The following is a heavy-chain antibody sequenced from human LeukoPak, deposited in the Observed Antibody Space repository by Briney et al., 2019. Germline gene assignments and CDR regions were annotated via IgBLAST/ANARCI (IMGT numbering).Heavy chain of an antibody. J-gene: IGHJ4*02. CDR1: GGSFSGYY. CDR3: AREWIPVAGKRNPIKTYYFDY. D-gene: IGHD6-19*01. Sequence: SETLSLTCAVYGGSFSGYYWSWIRQPPGKGLEWIAEINHSGSTNYNPSLKSRVTISVDTSKNQFSLKLSSVTAADRAVYYCAREWIPVAGKRNPIKTYYFDYWGQGTLVTVSS. CDR2: INHSGST. V-gene: IGHV4-34*01.